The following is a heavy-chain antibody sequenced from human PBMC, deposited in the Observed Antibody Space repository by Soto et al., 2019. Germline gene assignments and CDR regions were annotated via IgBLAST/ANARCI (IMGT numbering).Heavy chain of an antibody. CDR2: IYYSGST. CDR3: AREMTYYYDSSGQLNWFDP. D-gene: IGHD3-22*01. Sequence: SETLSLTCTVSGGSISSSSYYWGWIRQPPGKGLEWIGSIYYSGSTYYNPSLKSRVTISVDTSKNQFSLKLSSVTAADTAVYYCAREMTYYYDSSGQLNWFDPWGQGTLVTVSS. J-gene: IGHJ5*02. V-gene: IGHV4-39*07. CDR1: GGSISSSSYY.